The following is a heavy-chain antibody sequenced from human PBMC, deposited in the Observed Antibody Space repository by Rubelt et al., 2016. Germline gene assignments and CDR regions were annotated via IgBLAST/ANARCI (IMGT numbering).Heavy chain of an antibody. J-gene: IGHJ4*02. CDR2: ISSDGRNK. V-gene: IGHV3-30*04. CDR3: ARVMAA. Sequence: QVHLVESGGGVVQPGRSLRLSCVASGFTVSTHAIHWVRQAPGKGLEWVAVISSDGRNKYYADSGKGRFTIARENSKNTLYLKMNNLRGEDTAVFYCARVMAAWGQGTLVTVSS. D-gene: IGHD6-6*01. CDR1: GFTVSTHA.